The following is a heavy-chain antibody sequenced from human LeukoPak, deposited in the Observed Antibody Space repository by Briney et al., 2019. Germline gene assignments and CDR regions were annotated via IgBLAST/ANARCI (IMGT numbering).Heavy chain of an antibody. CDR1: GFTFSSYG. CDR2: ISYDGSNE. J-gene: IGHJ4*02. CDR3: AKGSSGWYEDY. Sequence: GGSLRLSCAASGFTFSSYGMRWVRQAPGKGLEWVAVISYDGSNEYYADSVKGRFTISRDNSKNTLYLQMNSLRAEDTAVYYCAKGSSGWYEDYWGQGTLVTVSS. D-gene: IGHD6-19*01. V-gene: IGHV3-30*18.